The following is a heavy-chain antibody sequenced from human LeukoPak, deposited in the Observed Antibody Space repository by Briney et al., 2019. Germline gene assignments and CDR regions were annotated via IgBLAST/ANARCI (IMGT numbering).Heavy chain of an antibody. CDR3: ARGIGVVVVAATVDWFDP. CDR2: ISYDGSNK. V-gene: IGHV3-30-3*01. J-gene: IGHJ5*02. D-gene: IGHD2-15*01. Sequence: PGRSLRLSCAASGFTFSSYAMHWVREAPGKGLEWVAVISYDGSNKYYADSVKGRFTISRDNSKNTLYLQMNSLRAEDTAVYYCARGIGVVVVAATVDWFDPWGQGTLVTVSS. CDR1: GFTFSSYA.